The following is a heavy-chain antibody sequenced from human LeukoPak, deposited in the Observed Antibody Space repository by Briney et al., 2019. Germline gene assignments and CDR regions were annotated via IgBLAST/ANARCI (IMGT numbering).Heavy chain of an antibody. CDR3: ARGFSGGYSDS. V-gene: IGHV1-2*02. CDR1: GYTITAYY. CDR2: INHKSGDT. Sequence: ASVKVSCKASGYTITAYYMHWVRQAPGQGLEWMGWINHKSGDTKYAQKLQGRVTMTRDTSISTAFLELYILSSDDTAVYYCARGFSGGYSDSWGQGTLVLVSS. D-gene: IGHD2-15*01. J-gene: IGHJ4*02.